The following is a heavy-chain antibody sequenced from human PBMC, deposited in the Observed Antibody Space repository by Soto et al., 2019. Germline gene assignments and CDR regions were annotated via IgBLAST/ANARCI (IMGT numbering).Heavy chain of an antibody. CDR3: ARLEWWFDP. CDR2: IKQDGSEI. V-gene: IGHV3-7*01. CDR1: GFTFSTYW. D-gene: IGHD3-3*01. Sequence: EVQLVESGGGLVQPGGSLRLSCAASGFTFSTYWMGWVRQAPGKGLEWVANIKQDGSEIYYVDSVKGRFTISRDNAKNSRYLQMNSLRADDTAVYYCARLEWWFDPWGQGTLVTVSS. J-gene: IGHJ5*02.